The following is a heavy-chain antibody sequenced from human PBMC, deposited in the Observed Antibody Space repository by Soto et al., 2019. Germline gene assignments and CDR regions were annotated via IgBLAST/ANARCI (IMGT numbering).Heavy chain of an antibody. CDR3: ARAISGYVT. D-gene: IGHD5-12*01. CDR2: INTGNGNT. J-gene: IGHJ5*02. V-gene: IGHV1-3*04. Sequence: QVQLVQSGAEVKKPGTSVKVSCKASGITSTTYAIHWVRQAPGQGLEWMGWINTGNGNTRYSQRFLGRVSLTTDTSASTGSMDLSSLTSEDTAAYYCARAISGYVTWGKGTLITVSS. CDR1: GITSTTYA.